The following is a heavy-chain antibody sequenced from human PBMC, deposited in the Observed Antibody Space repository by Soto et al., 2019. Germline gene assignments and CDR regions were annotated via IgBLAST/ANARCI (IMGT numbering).Heavy chain of an antibody. CDR1: GFSLSTSGVG. V-gene: IGHV2-5*02. CDR2: IYRDDDK. CDR3: AYLPCSGGSCYWFSYSGMDV. J-gene: IGHJ6*02. D-gene: IGHD2-15*01. Sequence: QITLKESGPTLVKPTQTLTLTCTFSGFSLSTSGVGVAWIRQPPGKALEWLALIYRDDDKRYRPSLETRLTITKDTSKTPVVLTMTNMDAVDTATYYCAYLPCSGGSCYWFSYSGMDVWGQGTTVTVSS.